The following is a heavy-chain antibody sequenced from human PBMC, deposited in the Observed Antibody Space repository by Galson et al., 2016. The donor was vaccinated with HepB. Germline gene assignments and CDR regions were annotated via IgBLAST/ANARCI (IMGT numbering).Heavy chain of an antibody. CDR1: GYSFAKYW. J-gene: IGHJ4*02. CDR3: ARQGGATHAH. D-gene: IGHD1-26*01. Sequence: QSGAEVKKPGESLQISCQGSGYSFAKYWIVWVRQMPGKGLVWMGIIYPGDSDTTYSPSFQGQVTIPADKSISTAYLQWSSLKASDTAMYYCARQGGATHAHWGQGTLVTVSS. V-gene: IGHV5-51*01. CDR2: IYPGDSDT.